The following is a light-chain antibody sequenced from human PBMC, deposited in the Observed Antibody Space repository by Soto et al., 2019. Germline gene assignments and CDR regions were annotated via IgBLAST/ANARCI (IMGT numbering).Light chain of an antibody. CDR2: DAS. J-gene: IGKJ5*01. V-gene: IGKV1-33*01. Sequence: DIHMTQSPSSVSASVLDIVTITFQASQDINKNLIWYQQKPGKAPKLLIYDASDLETGVPSRFSGSGSGTGFTFTISSLQPEDFATYYCQQYESLPLTFGQGTRLEIK. CDR3: QQYESLPLT. CDR1: QDINKN.